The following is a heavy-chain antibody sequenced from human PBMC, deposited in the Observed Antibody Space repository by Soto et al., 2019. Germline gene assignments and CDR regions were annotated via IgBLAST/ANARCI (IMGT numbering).Heavy chain of an antibody. J-gene: IGHJ4*02. CDR1: RFTFSNYS. Sequence: PGGCLRLSCTASRFTFSNYSMNWVRKAPGKGLEWVSSISGDSTYIYYADSVKGRFTISRDNAKNSLSLQINSLRAEDTAVYFCARDPIPVPMYYFDYWGQGSLVTVSS. CDR2: ISGDSTYI. V-gene: IGHV3-21*01. CDR3: ARDPIPVPMYYFDY. D-gene: IGHD6-19*01.